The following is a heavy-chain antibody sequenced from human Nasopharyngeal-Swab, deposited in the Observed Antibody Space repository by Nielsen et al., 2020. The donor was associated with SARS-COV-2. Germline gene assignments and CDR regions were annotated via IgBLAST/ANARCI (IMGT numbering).Heavy chain of an antibody. CDR2: IYRGGSSK. D-gene: IGHD3-16*01. CDR1: GFTFSSYA. Sequence: GGSLRLSCAASGFTFSSYAMSWVRQAPGKGLEWVSVIYRGGSSKYYADSVKGRFTISRDNSKNTLYLQMNSLRAEDTAVYYCAKPPGDYVWGSYYFDYWGQGTLVTVSS. V-gene: IGHV3-23*03. CDR3: AKPPGDYVWGSYYFDY. J-gene: IGHJ4*02.